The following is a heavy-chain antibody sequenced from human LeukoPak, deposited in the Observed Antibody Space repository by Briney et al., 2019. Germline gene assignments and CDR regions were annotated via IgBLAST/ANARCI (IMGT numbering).Heavy chain of an antibody. J-gene: IGHJ4*02. CDR2: ISSDGDST. V-gene: IGHV3-64*01. CDR3: ARTYSSGWYYFDY. CDR1: GFTFINYA. D-gene: IGHD6-19*01. Sequence: GGSLRLSCAASGFTFINYALHWVRQAPGKGLEHVSAISSDGDSTYYASSVKGRFTISRDNSKNSLYLQMNSLRAEDTTVYYCARTYSSGWYYFDYWGQGTLVTVSS.